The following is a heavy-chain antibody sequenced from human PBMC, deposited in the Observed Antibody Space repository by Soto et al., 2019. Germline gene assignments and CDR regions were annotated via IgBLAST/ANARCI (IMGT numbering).Heavy chain of an antibody. J-gene: IGHJ4*02. D-gene: IGHD6-13*01. CDR2: IKQDENGK. V-gene: IGHV3-7*02. CDR3: ATHDGPAAAGLVLDF. Sequence: EVQLVESGGGLVQPGGSLRLSCEASGFTFSSRWMTWVRQGPGKGLEWVANIKQDENGKDYVDSVKGRFTISRDNAKNSRDLQMNGLGAEDTAVYYCATHDGPAAAGLVLDFWGQGTLVTVSS. CDR1: GFTFSSRW.